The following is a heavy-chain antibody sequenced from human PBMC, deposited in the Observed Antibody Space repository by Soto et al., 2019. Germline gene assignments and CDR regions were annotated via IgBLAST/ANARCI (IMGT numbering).Heavy chain of an antibody. D-gene: IGHD3-9*01. CDR1: GFTFSTDS. V-gene: IGHV3-48*01. CDR2: ISTSGGST. CDR3: ARERYDRVYYYYGMDV. Sequence: GGSLRLSCVASGFTFSTDSMNWVRQAPGKGLEWVAHISTSGGSTYYADSVKGRFTISRHNSKNTLYLQMNSLRAEDTAVYYCARERYDRVYYYYGMDVWGQGTTVTVSS. J-gene: IGHJ6*02.